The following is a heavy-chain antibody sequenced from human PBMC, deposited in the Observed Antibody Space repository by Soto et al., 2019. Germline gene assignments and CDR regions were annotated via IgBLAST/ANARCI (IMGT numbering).Heavy chain of an antibody. V-gene: IGHV3-23*01. CDR2: ISGSGGST. D-gene: IGHD4-17*01. CDR3: AKGQTTVVTRRHAFDI. CDR1: GFTFSSYA. Sequence: EVQLLESGGGLVQPGGSLRLSCAASGFTFSSYAMSWVRQAPGKGLEWVSAISGSGGSTYYADSVKGRFTISRDNSKNTLYLQMNSLRAEDTAVYYCAKGQTTVVTRRHAFDIWGQGTMVTVSS. J-gene: IGHJ3*02.